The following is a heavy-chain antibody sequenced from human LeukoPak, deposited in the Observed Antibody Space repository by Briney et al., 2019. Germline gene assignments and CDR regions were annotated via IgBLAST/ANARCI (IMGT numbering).Heavy chain of an antibody. V-gene: IGHV1-69*01. CDR1: GFTFSTYA. J-gene: IGHJ3*02. D-gene: IGHD6-19*01. CDR3: ARNWKIVGESGSGWSFAAFDI. CDR2: IIPIFGTA. Sequence: GGSLRLSCAASGFTFSTYAISWVRQAPGQGLEWMGGIIPIFGTANYAQKFQGRVTITADESTSTAYMELSSLRSEDTAVYYCARNWKIVGESGSGWSFAAFDIWGQGTKVTVSS.